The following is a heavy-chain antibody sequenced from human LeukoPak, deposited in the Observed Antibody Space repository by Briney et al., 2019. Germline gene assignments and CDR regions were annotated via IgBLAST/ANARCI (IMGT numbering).Heavy chain of an antibody. CDR1: GFTLSDYY. Sequence: GGSLRLSCAASGFTLSDYYMTWIRQAPGKGLEWVSYVSNGGSSSILYADSVKGRFTVFRDDTKNSLYLQMNSLRADDTGVYYCARDKSNKGHDCWGQGTLVTVSS. J-gene: IGHJ4*02. CDR2: VSNGGSSSI. CDR3: ARDKSNKGHDC. V-gene: IGHV3-11*01.